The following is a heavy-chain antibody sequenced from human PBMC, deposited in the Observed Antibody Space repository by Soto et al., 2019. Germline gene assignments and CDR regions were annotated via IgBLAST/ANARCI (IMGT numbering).Heavy chain of an antibody. V-gene: IGHV6-1*01. CDR1: GDSVSSNYAA. Sequence: QVQLQQSGPGLVRPSQTLSLTCAISGDSVSSNYAAWNWIRQPPSRGLARLGRTYYRSKWYNDHAVSMKMRLAISTDTSTNAFFLHLLSSPPADTSVYYCAGEDGNDAVDLWGQGTLVTVSS. CDR3: AGEDGNDAVDL. D-gene: IGHD2-15*01. J-gene: IGHJ3*01. CDR2: TYYRSKWYN.